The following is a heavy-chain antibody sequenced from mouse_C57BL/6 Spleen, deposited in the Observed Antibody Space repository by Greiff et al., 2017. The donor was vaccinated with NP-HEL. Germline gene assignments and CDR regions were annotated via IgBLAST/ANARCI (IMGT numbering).Heavy chain of an antibody. V-gene: IGHV1-18*01. CDR1: GYTFTDYY. J-gene: IGHJ4*01. CDR3: ESSRYPYAMDY. CDR2: INPNNGDT. D-gene: IGHD1-1*01. Sequence: EVQLQQSGPELVKPGASVKISCKASGYTFTDYYMHWVKQRHGKGLEWIGDINPNNGDTNYNQKFKGKATLTVDKSSSTAYMELRSLTSEDTAVYYCESSRYPYAMDYWGQGTSVTVSS.